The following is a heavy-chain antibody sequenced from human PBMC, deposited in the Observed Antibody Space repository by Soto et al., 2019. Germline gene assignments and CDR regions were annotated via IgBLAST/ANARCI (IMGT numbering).Heavy chain of an antibody. CDR3: IRDYGEAGSTNAFDI. CDR1: GFTFRSYW. Sequence: PGGSLRLSCAASGFTFRSYWMHWVRQAPGEGLVWVSRINGDGSGTSYADFVEGRFTISRDNAKNTLYFQMNSLRVEDTAVYYCIRDYGEAGSTNAFDIWGQGTMVTVSS. CDR2: INGDGSGT. V-gene: IGHV3-74*01. D-gene: IGHD3-10*01. J-gene: IGHJ3*02.